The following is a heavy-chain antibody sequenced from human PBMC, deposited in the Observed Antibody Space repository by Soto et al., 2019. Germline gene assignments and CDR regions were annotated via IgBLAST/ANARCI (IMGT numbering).Heavy chain of an antibody. D-gene: IGHD1-1*01. Sequence: PSETLSLTCAVYGGFVSSGSYYWSWIRQPPGKGLEWIGEMSHSGGTHFNPSLKSRVTISVDTSKNQFSLKMSSVTAAESALYYCARVERGAATTVVDAFDIWGPGTMVTVSS. CDR2: MSHSGGT. V-gene: IGHV4-34*01. CDR1: GGFVSSGSYY. CDR3: ARVERGAATTVVDAFDI. J-gene: IGHJ3*02.